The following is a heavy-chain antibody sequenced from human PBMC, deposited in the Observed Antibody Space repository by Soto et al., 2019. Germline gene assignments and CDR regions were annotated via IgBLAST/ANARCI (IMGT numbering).Heavy chain of an antibody. V-gene: IGHV4-39*01. J-gene: IGHJ6*02. CDR1: GGSISSSGCY. CDR2: IYYSGYT. D-gene: IGHD3-16*01. CDR3: ATPPEGGTADYYHGMDV. Sequence: SETLSVTCPVSGGSISSSGCYWGWLRQPPGKGLEWIGSIYYSGYTYYNPPLKSRVTISVDTSKNQFSLKLSSVTAADTAVYYCATPPEGGTADYYHGMDVWGQGTTVTVSS.